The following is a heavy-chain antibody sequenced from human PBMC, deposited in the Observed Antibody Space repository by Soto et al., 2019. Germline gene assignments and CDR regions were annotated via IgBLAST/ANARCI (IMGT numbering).Heavy chain of an antibody. J-gene: IGHJ4*02. Sequence: PSQTLSRTCAISGDRVSSNSAAWNWIRQSPSRGLEWLGRTYYRSKWYNDYAVSVKSRITINPDTSKNQFSLQLNSVTPEDTAVYYCAREVIWFGEFPHFDYWGQGTLVTVSS. CDR1: GDRVSSNSAA. CDR3: AREVIWFGEFPHFDY. CDR2: TYYRSKWYN. D-gene: IGHD3-10*01. V-gene: IGHV6-1*01.